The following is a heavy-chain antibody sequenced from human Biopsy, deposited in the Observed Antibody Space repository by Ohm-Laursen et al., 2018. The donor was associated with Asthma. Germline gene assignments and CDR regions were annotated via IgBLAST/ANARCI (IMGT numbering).Heavy chain of an antibody. Sequence: SLRLSCAASGFTFSSYWMHWVRQAPRKGLVWVSRINSDGSSTSYADSVKGRFTISRDNAKNTLYLEMNSLRAEDTAVYYCARGPAWQQLDNWGQGTLVTVSS. D-gene: IGHD6-13*01. V-gene: IGHV3-74*01. CDR1: GFTFSSYW. J-gene: IGHJ4*02. CDR2: INSDGSST. CDR3: ARGPAWQQLDN.